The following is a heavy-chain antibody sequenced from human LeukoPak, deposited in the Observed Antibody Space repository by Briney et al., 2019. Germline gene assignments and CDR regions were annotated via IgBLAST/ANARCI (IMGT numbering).Heavy chain of an antibody. CDR1: GGPVTTNSYY. J-gene: IGHJ3*02. Sequence: SETLSLTCSVSGGPVTTNSYYWAWIRQSPGKGLDWIGTIHYSGVTYYHPSLKSRVTISVDTSKNQFSLKLSSVTAADTAVYYCARDYCSGGSCYPEAFDIWGQGTMVTVSS. CDR3: ARDYCSGGSCYPEAFDI. CDR2: IHYSGVT. V-gene: IGHV4-39*07. D-gene: IGHD2-15*01.